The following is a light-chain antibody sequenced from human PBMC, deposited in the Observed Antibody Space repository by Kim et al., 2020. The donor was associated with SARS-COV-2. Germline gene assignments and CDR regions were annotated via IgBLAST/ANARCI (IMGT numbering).Light chain of an antibody. J-gene: IGKJ4*01. CDR1: QGVGNF. Sequence: LSAGERATLSGRASQGVGNFLAWYQQKPGQSPRLVIYDAFNRATGIPARFRGSGSGTDFTLTISSLEPEDFAVYYCQQRHNWPLTFGGGTKVDIK. V-gene: IGKV3-11*01. CDR2: DAF. CDR3: QQRHNWPLT.